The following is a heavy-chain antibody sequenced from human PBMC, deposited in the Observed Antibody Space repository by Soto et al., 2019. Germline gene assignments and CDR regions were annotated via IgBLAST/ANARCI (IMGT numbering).Heavy chain of an antibody. CDR2: ISSSSSTI. Sequence: GSLRLSCAASGFTFSSYSMNLVRQAPGKGLEWVSYISSSSSTIYYADSVKGRSTISRDNAKNSLYLQMNSLRAEDTAVYYCARGVLWFGELFRQPYYFDYWGQGTLVTVSS. D-gene: IGHD3-10*01. CDR1: GFTFSSYS. V-gene: IGHV3-48*01. CDR3: ARGVLWFGELFRQPYYFDY. J-gene: IGHJ4*02.